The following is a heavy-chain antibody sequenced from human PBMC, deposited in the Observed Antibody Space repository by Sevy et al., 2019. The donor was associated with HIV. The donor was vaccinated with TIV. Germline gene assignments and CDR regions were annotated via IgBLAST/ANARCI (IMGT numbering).Heavy chain of an antibody. V-gene: IGHV3-7*01. Sequence: GESLKISCAASGFTFSSYWMSWVRQAPGKGPEWVATMKEDGSEKSYVDSVKGRFTISRDNAKNSLYLQMNSLRVDDTALYYCVREGLGGFSYSLDCWGQGTLVTVSS. CDR1: GFTFSSYW. J-gene: IGHJ4*02. CDR2: MKEDGSEK. D-gene: IGHD5-18*01. CDR3: VREGLGGFSYSLDC.